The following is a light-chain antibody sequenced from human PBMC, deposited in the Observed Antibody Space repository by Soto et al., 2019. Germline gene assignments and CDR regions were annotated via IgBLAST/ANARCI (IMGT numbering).Light chain of an antibody. CDR3: QQRSNWLIT. Sequence: EIVLTQSPATLSLSPGERATLSCRASQSVSSYLAWYQQKPGQAPRHLIYDASNRATGIPARFSGSGSGTDFTLTISSLEPEDFAVYYCQQRSNWLITFGQGTRLESK. CDR2: DAS. CDR1: QSVSSY. J-gene: IGKJ5*01. V-gene: IGKV3-11*01.